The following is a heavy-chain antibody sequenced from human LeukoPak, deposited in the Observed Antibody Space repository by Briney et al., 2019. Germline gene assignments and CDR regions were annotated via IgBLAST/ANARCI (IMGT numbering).Heavy chain of an antibody. CDR3: AKRGPIYSSSPGNYFDY. CDR2: ISGSDDGT. J-gene: IGHJ4*02. Sequence: GGSLRLYCAASGFTSSSCGMTWVRQAPGKGLEWVSSISGSDDGTYYADSVKGRFTISRDNSKNTLYLQMNSLRAEDTAVYYCAKRGPIYSSSPGNYFDYWGQGTLVTVSS. CDR1: GFTSSSCG. D-gene: IGHD6-6*01. V-gene: IGHV3-23*01.